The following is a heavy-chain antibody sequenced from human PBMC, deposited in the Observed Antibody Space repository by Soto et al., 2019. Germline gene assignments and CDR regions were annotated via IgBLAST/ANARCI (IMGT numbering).Heavy chain of an antibody. CDR2: VSPDHGNA. CDR3: AVTTGY. Sequence: QVRVVQSGAEVKKPGASVKVSWKTSGYTFTDYDINWVRQAPGQGLEWMGWVSPDHGNAGYAQQFQGRVTMTSDTSISTVFMELTNLRSEDTAVYYCAVTTGYWGQGTKVTVSS. D-gene: IGHD4-17*01. J-gene: IGHJ4*02. V-gene: IGHV1-8*01. CDR1: GYTFTDYD.